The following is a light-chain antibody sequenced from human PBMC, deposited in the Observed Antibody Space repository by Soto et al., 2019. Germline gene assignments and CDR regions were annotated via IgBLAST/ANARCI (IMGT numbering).Light chain of an antibody. CDR1: SSNVGTYDL. CDR2: EST. Sequence: QSALTQPASVSASPGQSITISCTGTSSNVGTYDLVSWYQHHPDKAPKLIIYESTKRPSGISSRFSGYKSGNTASLTIAGLQAEYDADYYCCSFAVGAALVFGGGTKVNVL. V-gene: IGLV2-23*01. J-gene: IGLJ2*01. CDR3: CSFAVGAALV.